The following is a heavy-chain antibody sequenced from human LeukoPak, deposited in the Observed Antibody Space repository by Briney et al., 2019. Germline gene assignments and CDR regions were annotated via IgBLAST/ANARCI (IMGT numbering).Heavy chain of an antibody. CDR1: GYTFTSYD. CDR2: MNPNSGNT. J-gene: IGHJ4*02. V-gene: IGHV1-8*01. CDR3: AYVAMVHKDFDY. D-gene: IGHD5-18*01. Sequence: ASVKVSCKASGYTFTSYDINWVRQATGQGLEWMGWMNPNSGNTGYAQKFQGRVTMTRNTSISTAYMELSSLRSEDTAVYYCAYVAMVHKDFDYWGQGTLVTVSS.